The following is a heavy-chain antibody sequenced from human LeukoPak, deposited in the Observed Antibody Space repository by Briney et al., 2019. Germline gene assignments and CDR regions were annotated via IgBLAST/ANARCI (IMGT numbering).Heavy chain of an antibody. V-gene: IGHV4-39*01. Sequence: SETLSLTCTVSGGSISSSSYYWGWIRQPPGKGLEWIGSIYYSGSTYYNPSLKSRVIISVDTSKNQFSLKLSSVTAADTAVYYCARSLDWFDPWGQGTLVTVSS. D-gene: IGHD3-16*01. CDR2: IYYSGST. CDR3: ARSLDWFDP. CDR1: GGSISSSSYY. J-gene: IGHJ5*02.